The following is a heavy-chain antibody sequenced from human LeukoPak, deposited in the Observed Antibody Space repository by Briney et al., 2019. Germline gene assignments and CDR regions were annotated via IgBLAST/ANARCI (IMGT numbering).Heavy chain of an antibody. V-gene: IGHV3-23*01. D-gene: IGHD4-11*01. Sequence: GGSLRLSCAASGLTFSSYAMSWVRQAPGKGLEWVSAISGSGGSTYYADSVKGRFTISRDNSKNTLYLQMNSLRAEDTAVYYCAKATTRGYSNYVNYYGMDVWGQVTTVTVSS. CDR2: ISGSGGST. J-gene: IGHJ6*02. CDR1: GLTFSSYA. CDR3: AKATTRGYSNYVNYYGMDV.